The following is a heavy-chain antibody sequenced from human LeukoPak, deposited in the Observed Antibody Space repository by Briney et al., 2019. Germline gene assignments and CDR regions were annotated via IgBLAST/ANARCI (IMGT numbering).Heavy chain of an antibody. J-gene: IGHJ3*02. CDR1: GFTFSTYV. CDR3: AKDKLTLDAFDI. V-gene: IGHV3-23*01. Sequence: GGSLRLSCAASGFTFSTYVMSWVRQAPGKGLEWVSAITSSGVTTYYADSVKGRFTISRDNSKNTLYLQVNSLRAEDTAVYYCAKDKLTLDAFDIWGQGTMVTVSS. CDR2: ITSSGVTT. D-gene: IGHD4-23*01.